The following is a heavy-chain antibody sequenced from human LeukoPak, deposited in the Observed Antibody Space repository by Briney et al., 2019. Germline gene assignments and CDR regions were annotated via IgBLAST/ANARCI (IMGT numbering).Heavy chain of an antibody. CDR3: ARYYDILTGYYTSIGY. CDR1: GFTFSDYY. J-gene: IGHJ4*02. Sequence: PGGSLRLSCAASGFTFSDYYMSWIRQAPGKGLEWVSYISSSSSYTNYADSVKGRFTISRDNAKNSLYLRMNSLRAEDTAVYYCARYYDILTGYYTSIGYWGQGTLVTVSS. CDR2: ISSSSSYT. V-gene: IGHV3-11*06. D-gene: IGHD3-9*01.